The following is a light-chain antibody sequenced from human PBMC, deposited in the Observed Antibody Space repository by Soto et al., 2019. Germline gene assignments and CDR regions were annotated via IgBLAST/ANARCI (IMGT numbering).Light chain of an antibody. CDR2: DVN. V-gene: IGLV2-18*01. J-gene: IGLJ1*01. CDR1: TTDIDNYDS. Sequence: SVLTQPPSVSGSPGQSVTISCTATTTDIDNYDSVSWYQQAPGTAPKLIIYDVNNRPSGAPDRFSGSTYGNTASLTISGLQAEDETDYFCSLYSSNGSLSFGPGTKSPS. CDR3: SLYSSNGSLS.